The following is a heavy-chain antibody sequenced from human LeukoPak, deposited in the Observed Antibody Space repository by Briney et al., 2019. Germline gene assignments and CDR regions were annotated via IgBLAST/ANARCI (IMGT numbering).Heavy chain of an antibody. D-gene: IGHD6-19*01. CDR3: ARRSGIAVAGAFDY. V-gene: IGHV3-21*04. J-gene: IGHJ4*02. CDR1: GFPFSRYS. Sequence: TGGSLRLSCAASGFPFSRYSMNWVRQAPGEGPEWVSSITSSSSNKDYVDSVKGRFTISRDNSKNTLYLQMNSLRAEDTAVYYCARRSGIAVAGAFDYWGQGTLVTVSS. CDR2: ITSSSSNK.